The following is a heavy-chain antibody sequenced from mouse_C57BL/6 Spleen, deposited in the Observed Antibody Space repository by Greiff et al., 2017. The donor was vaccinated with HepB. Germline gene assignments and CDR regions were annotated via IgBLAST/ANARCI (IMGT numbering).Heavy chain of an antibody. CDR2: IYPGDGDT. V-gene: IGHV1-80*01. CDR1: GYAFSSYW. D-gene: IGHD1-1*01. CDR3: ARQGSTVVAQDY. J-gene: IGHJ4*01. Sequence: QVQLQQSGAELVKPGASVKISCKASGYAFSSYWMNWVKQRPGKGLEWIGQIYPGDGDTNYNGKFKGKATLTADKSSSTAYMQLSSLTSEDSAVYFCARQGSTVVAQDYWGQGTSVTVSS.